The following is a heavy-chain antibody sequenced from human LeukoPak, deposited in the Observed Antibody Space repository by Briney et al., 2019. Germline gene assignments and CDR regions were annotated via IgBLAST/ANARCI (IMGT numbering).Heavy chain of an antibody. J-gene: IGHJ6*03. CDR1: GFTFGTYS. CDR2: ISSSRIYI. Sequence: GGSLGLSCTASGFTFGTYSMNWVRQAPGKGLEWVSSISSSRIYIHYADSVKGRFTISRDNAKNSLYLQMNSLRAEDTAVYYCARVTGDYYYMDVWGKGTTVTVSS. D-gene: IGHD7-27*01. CDR3: ARVTGDYYYMDV. V-gene: IGHV3-21*01.